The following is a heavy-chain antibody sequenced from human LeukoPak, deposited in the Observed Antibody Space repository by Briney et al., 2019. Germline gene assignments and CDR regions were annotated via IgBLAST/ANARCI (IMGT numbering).Heavy chain of an antibody. Sequence: GGSLRLSCAASGFTFSDAWMTWVRQVPGKGLEWVGHIKSKTYGGTTDYAAPVKGRFTISREDSKNMVYLQMNSLKIDDSAVYHCATEFFQNGYNYGGLGTVVTVSS. CDR2: IKSKTYGGTT. J-gene: IGHJ4*02. CDR1: GFTFSDAW. V-gene: IGHV3-15*01. CDR3: ATEFFQNGYNY. D-gene: IGHD3-22*01.